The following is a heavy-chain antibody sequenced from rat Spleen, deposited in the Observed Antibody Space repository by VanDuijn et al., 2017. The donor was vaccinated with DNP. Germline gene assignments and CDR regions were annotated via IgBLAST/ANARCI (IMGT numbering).Heavy chain of an antibody. Sequence: EVQLQESGPGLVKPSQSLSLTCSVTGYSITSNYWGWIRTFPGNKMEWIGHISYSGRTTYNPSLKSRISITRDTSKNQIFLQLNSVNTEDTATYYCARWNIGTTTLDYWGQGVMVTVSS. CDR1: GYSITSNY. D-gene: IGHD1-5*01. CDR3: ARWNIGTTTLDY. V-gene: IGHV3-1*01. J-gene: IGHJ2*01. CDR2: ISYSGRT.